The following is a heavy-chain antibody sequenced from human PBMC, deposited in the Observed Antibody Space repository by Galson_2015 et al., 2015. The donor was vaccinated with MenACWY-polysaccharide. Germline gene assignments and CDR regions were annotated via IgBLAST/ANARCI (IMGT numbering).Heavy chain of an antibody. V-gene: IGHV3-7*01. CDR1: GFTVRTNY. Sequence: SLRLSCAASGFTVRTNYMNWVRQGSGKGLDWVAYLSQDGSGQTYVDSVRGRFTISRDNAKNSLYLQMDSLRVEDTAVYYCAKWSDAFDSWGQGSLVTVSS. CDR3: AKWSDAFDS. J-gene: IGHJ4*02. CDR2: LSQDGSGQ. D-gene: IGHD2-8*01.